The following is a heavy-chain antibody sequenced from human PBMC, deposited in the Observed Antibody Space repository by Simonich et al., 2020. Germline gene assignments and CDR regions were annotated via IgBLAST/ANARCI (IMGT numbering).Heavy chain of an antibody. CDR1: GFTFSSYA. CDR2: ISYDGSNK. CDR3: AREELGPFDY. J-gene: IGHJ4*02. D-gene: IGHD7-27*01. V-gene: IGHV3-30*07. Sequence: QVQLVESGGGVVQPGRSLRLSCAASGFTFSSYAMHWVRQAPGKGLEWVAVISYDGSNKYYADSVKGRFTISRDKSKNTLYLQMNSLRAEDTAVYYCAREELGPFDYWGQGTLVTVSS.